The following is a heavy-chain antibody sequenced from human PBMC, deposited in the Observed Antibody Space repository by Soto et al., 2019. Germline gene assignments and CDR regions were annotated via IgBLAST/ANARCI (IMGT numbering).Heavy chain of an antibody. Sequence: PSETLSLTCTVSGGSISSYYWSWIRQPPGKGLEWIGYIYYSGSTNYNPSLKSRATISVDTSKNQFSLKLSSVTAADTAVYYCARAGTTMVRGVISGWFDPWGQGTLVTSPQ. J-gene: IGHJ5*02. V-gene: IGHV4-59*01. D-gene: IGHD3-10*01. CDR3: ARAGTTMVRGVISGWFDP. CDR1: GGSISSYY. CDR2: IYYSGST.